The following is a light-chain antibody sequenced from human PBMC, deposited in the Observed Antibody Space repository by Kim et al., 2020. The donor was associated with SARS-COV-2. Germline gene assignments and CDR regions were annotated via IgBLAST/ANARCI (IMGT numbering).Light chain of an antibody. CDR1: QGISSA. CDR2: GAS. Sequence: IQMTQSPSTLSASVGDRVSITCRASQGISSALAWYQQKPGKAPKLLIYGASSLESAVPSRFSGSGSGTEFTLTISSLQPDDVATYYSQQYSIYWTFGQGTKVDIK. V-gene: IGKV1-13*02. CDR3: QQYSIYWT. J-gene: IGKJ1*01.